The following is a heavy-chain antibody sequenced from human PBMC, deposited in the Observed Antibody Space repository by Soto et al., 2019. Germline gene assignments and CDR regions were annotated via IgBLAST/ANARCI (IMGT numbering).Heavy chain of an antibody. Sequence: ASVKVSCKASGYTFTSYGISWVRQAPGQGLEWMGWISAYNGNTNYAQKVQGRVTLTTGTSTSTAYMELRSLRSDDTAVYYCARDCSSTSCFPVYWGQGTLVTVSS. CDR3: ARDCSSTSCFPVY. V-gene: IGHV1-18*04. CDR2: ISAYNGNT. D-gene: IGHD2-2*01. J-gene: IGHJ4*02. CDR1: GYTFTSYG.